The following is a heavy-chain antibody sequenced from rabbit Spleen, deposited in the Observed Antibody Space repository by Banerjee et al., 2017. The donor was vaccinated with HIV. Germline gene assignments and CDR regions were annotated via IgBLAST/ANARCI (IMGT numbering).Heavy chain of an antibody. CDR3: ARDRGSGWGDAFDP. J-gene: IGHJ2*01. CDR2: IDPIFGTT. Sequence: QDQLVESGGGLVQPGGSLTLSCKASGFDFSSYGMSWVRQAPGKGLEWIGYIDPIFGTTSYASWVNGRFTISSDNAQNTVDLQMNSLTAADTATYFCARDRGSGWGDAFDPWGPGTLVTVS. D-gene: IGHD4-1*01. CDR1: GFDFSSYG. V-gene: IGHV1S47*01.